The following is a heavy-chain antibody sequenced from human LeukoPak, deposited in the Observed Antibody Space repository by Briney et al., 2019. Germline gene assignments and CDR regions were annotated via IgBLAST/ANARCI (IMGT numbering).Heavy chain of an antibody. V-gene: IGHV4-59*08. CDR3: ARRGSGWHWYFDL. D-gene: IGHD6-19*01. CDR1: GGSISSYY. J-gene: IGHJ2*01. Sequence: SETLSLTCTVSGGSISSYYWSWIRQPPGKGLEWIGYIYHSGSTNYNPSLKSRVTISVDTSKNQFSLKLSSVTAADTAVYYCARRGSGWHWYFDLWGRGTLVTVSS. CDR2: IYHSGST.